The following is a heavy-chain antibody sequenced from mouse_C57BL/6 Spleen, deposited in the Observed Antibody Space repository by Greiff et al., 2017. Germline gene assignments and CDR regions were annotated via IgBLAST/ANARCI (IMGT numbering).Heavy chain of an antibody. CDR2: INPNNGGT. CDR3: ARSPYSNWYCDV. CDR1: GYTFTDYN. V-gene: IGHV1-22*01. Sequence: VQLQQSGPELVKPGASVKMSCKASGYTFTDYNMHWVKQSHGKSLEWIGYINPNNGGTSYNQKFKGKATLTVNKSSSTAYMELRSLTSEDSAVYYCARSPYSNWYCDVWGTGTTVTVSS. J-gene: IGHJ1*03. D-gene: IGHD2-5*01.